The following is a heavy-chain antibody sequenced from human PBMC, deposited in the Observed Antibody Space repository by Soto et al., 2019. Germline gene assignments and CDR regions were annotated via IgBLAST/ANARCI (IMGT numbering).Heavy chain of an antibody. D-gene: IGHD6-19*01. J-gene: IGHJ4*02. V-gene: IGHV3-33*01. CDR3: ATNLRPGIAVAASFDY. Sequence: QVQLVESGGGVVHPGRSLRLSCAASGFTFSSYGMHWVRQAPGKGLEWVAVIWYDGSNKYYADSVKGRFTISRDNSKNTLYLQMNSLRAEDTAVYYCATNLRPGIAVAASFDYWGQGTLGTVSS. CDR1: GFTFSSYG. CDR2: IWYDGSNK.